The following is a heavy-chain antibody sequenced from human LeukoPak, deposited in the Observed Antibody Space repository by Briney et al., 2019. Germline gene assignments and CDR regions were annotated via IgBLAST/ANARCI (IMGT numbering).Heavy chain of an antibody. CDR1: GFTFSNAW. CDR3: TTEARYYYDSSGYFRS. D-gene: IGHD3-22*01. Sequence: GGSLRLSCAASGFTFSNAWMSWVRQAPGKGLEWVGRIKSKTDGWTTDYAAPVKGRFTISRDDSKNTLYLQMNSLRTEGTAVYYCTTEARYYYDSSGYFRSWGQGTLVTVSS. CDR2: IKSKTDGWTT. V-gene: IGHV3-15*01. J-gene: IGHJ5*02.